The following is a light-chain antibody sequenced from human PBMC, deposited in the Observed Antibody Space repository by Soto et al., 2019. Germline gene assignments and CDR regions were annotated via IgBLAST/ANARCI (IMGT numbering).Light chain of an antibody. CDR1: QTVTRS. CDR2: DTS. J-gene: IGKJ1*01. Sequence: EIVLTQSPATLSLSPGERATLSCRTSQTVTRSLAWYQHTPGQAPRLLIYDTSNRATGVPARFSGSGSGTDFTLTISSLEPEDFAVYYCHQRSDWPRTVGQGGKAAIK. V-gene: IGKV3-11*01. CDR3: HQRSDWPRT.